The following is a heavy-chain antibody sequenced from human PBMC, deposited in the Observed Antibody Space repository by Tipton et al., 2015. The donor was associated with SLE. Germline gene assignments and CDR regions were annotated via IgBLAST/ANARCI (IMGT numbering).Heavy chain of an antibody. CDR3: ARPPPYDSSDLGDY. D-gene: IGHD3-22*01. Sequence: TLSLTCTVSGGSISSSSYYWVGLRQPPGKGLEWIVSIYYSGSTNYNPSLKSRVTISVDTSQNQFSPKLSSVTAADTAVYYCARPPPYDSSDLGDYWGQGTLVTVSP. J-gene: IGHJ4*02. CDR1: GGSISSSSYY. V-gene: IGHV4-39*01. CDR2: IYYSGST.